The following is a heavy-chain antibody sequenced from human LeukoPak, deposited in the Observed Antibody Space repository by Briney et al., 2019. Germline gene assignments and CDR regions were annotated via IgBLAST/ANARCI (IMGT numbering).Heavy chain of an antibody. J-gene: IGHJ5*02. CDR3: ARDIFRVAAAGTGWFDP. Sequence: GGSLRLSCAASGFTFSSYWMSWVRQAPGKGLEWVANIKQDGGEKYYVDSVKGRFTISRDNAKNSLYLQMNSLRAEDTAVYYCARDIFRVAAAGTGWFDPWGQGTLVTASS. CDR1: GFTFSSYW. D-gene: IGHD6-13*01. V-gene: IGHV3-7*01. CDR2: IKQDGGEK.